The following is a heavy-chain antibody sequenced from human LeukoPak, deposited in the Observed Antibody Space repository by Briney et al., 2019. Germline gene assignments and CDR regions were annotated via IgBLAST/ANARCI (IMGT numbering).Heavy chain of an antibody. J-gene: IGHJ6*02. CDR1: GYTFTSYG. D-gene: IGHD2-15*01. CDR2: ISAYNGNT. V-gene: IGHV1-18*01. CDR3: ARGLVFSGGSSDYYYYYGMDV. Sequence: ASVKVSCKASGYTFTSYGISWVRQAPGQGLEWMGWISAYNGNTNYAQKLQGRVTMTRDTSTSTVYMELSSLRSEDTAVYYCARGLVFSGGSSDYYYYYGMDVWGQGTTVTVSS.